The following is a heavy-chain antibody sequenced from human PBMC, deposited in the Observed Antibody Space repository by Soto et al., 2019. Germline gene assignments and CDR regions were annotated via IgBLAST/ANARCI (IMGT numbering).Heavy chain of an antibody. D-gene: IGHD1-1*01. CDR1: GDSISSADYY. Sequence: SETLSLTCTVSGDSISSADYYWSWIRQTPGKGLEWIGHIFYSGTTYYNPSLKSRLAISVDTSKNHFSLRLTSVTAADTAVYYCARDLWVEPELYYYGMDVWGQGTTVTVSS. CDR2: IFYSGTT. V-gene: IGHV4-30-4*01. CDR3: ARDLWVEPELYYYGMDV. J-gene: IGHJ6*02.